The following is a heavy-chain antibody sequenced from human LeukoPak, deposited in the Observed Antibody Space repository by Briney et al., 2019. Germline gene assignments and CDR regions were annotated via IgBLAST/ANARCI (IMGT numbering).Heavy chain of an antibody. D-gene: IGHD1-14*01. V-gene: IGHV3-53*01. CDR3: AAPLTGLHH. J-gene: IGHJ4*02. CDR1: GFTVSDNY. CDR2: FYGDGSR. Sequence: GGSLRLSCAASGFTVSDNYMTWVRQRAGRGLEWVSGFYGDGSRHYADSVKGRFTISRDNSKNTLDLHMNSLRAEDTAVHYCAAPLTGLHHWGQGILVTVSS.